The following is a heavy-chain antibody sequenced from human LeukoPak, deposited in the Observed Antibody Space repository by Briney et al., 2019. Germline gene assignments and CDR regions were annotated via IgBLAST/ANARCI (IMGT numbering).Heavy chain of an antibody. CDR1: GFTFSSLA. V-gene: IGHV3-21*01. Sequence: EGSLRLSCVASGFTFSSLAMNWVRQAPGKGLEWVSSISSDSSYIDYADSVKGRFTISRDNARNSLYLQMNNLRAEDTAVYFCASLPWLVRWIYYWGQGTQVTVSS. CDR3: ASLPWLVRWIYY. CDR2: ISSDSSYI. J-gene: IGHJ4*02. D-gene: IGHD6-19*01.